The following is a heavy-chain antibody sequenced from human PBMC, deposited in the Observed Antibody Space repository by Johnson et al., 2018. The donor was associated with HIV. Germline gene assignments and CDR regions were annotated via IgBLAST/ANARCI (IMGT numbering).Heavy chain of an antibody. D-gene: IGHD6-13*01. J-gene: IGHJ3*02. CDR1: AFTFSRYA. CDR3: ARDGAQQLARDAFDI. Sequence: QVQLVESGGGLVQPGRSLRLSCAASAFTFSRYAMHWVRQAPGKGLEWVAFISNDGSNKYYADSVKGRFTISRDNSKNTLYLQMNSLRAEDTAVYYCARDGAQQLARDAFDIWGQGTMVTVSS. V-gene: IGHV3-30-3*01. CDR2: ISNDGSNK.